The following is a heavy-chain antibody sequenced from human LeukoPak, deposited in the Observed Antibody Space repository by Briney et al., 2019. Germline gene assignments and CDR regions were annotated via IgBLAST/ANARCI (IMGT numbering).Heavy chain of an antibody. Sequence: GASVKVSCKASGNTFTNYAISWVRQAPGQGLEWVARISGYNGNTDYAQKVKDRLTVTADTSTAYLEMRGLTSDDTAVYYCARDHGDFVGVRVGFDSWGQGTLVTVSS. CDR1: GNTFTNYA. CDR2: ISGYNGNT. J-gene: IGHJ4*02. V-gene: IGHV1-18*01. D-gene: IGHD4-17*01. CDR3: ARDHGDFVGVRVGFDS.